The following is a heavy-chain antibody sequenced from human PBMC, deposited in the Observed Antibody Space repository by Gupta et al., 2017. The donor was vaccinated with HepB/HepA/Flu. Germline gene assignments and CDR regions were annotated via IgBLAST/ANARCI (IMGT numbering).Heavy chain of an antibody. J-gene: IGHJ5*02. CDR1: GGSFSGYY. V-gene: IGHV4-34*01. CDR3: ARGPTYCGGDCYYWFDP. CDR2: INHSGST. D-gene: IGHD2-21*01. Sequence: QVQLQQWGAGLLKPSETLSLTCAVYGGSFSGYYWSWLRQPPGKGLEWIGEINHSGSTNYNPSLKSRVTISVDTSKNQFSLKLSSVTAADTAVYYCARGPTYCGGDCYYWFDPWGQGTLVTVSS.